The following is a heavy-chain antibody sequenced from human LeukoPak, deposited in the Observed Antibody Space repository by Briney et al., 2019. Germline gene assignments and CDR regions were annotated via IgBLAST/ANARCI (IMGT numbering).Heavy chain of an antibody. J-gene: IGHJ2*01. Sequence: GGSLRLSCAASGFTFSSYWMSWVRQAPGKGLEWVANIKQDGSEKYYVDSVKGRFTISRDNAKNSLYLQMNSLRAEDTAVYYCARDGGSSWYIGWYFDLWGRGTLVTVSS. CDR2: IKQDGSEK. CDR1: GFTFSSYW. D-gene: IGHD6-13*01. V-gene: IGHV3-7*01. CDR3: ARDGGSSWYIGWYFDL.